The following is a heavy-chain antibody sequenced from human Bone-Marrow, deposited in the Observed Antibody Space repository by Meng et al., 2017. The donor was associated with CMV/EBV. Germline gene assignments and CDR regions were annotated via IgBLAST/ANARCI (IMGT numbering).Heavy chain of an antibody. CDR3: ARVEWKLLRVFDY. Sequence: SVQDSCKASGYTFTGYYMHWVRQAPGQGLEWMGWINPNSGGTNYAQKFRGRVTMTRDTSITTAYMELNGLRSDDTAMYYCARVEWKLLRVFDYWGQGTLVTVSS. CDR1: GYTFTGYY. V-gene: IGHV1-2*02. J-gene: IGHJ4*02. CDR2: INPNSGGT. D-gene: IGHD1-26*01.